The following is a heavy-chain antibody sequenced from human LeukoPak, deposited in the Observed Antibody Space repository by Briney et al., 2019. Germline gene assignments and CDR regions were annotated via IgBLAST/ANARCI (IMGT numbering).Heavy chain of an antibody. J-gene: IGHJ5*02. V-gene: IGHV1-18*01. CDR1: GYIFSSFG. D-gene: IGHD1-26*01. CDR3: ARDSGSYSRIDP. Sequence: ASVKVSCKTSGYIFSSFGVSWVRQAPGQGLEWMGWISGYNGKTEYAQKFQGRVTMTRDMSTSTVYMELSSLRSEDTAVYYCARDSGSYSRIDPWGQGTLVTVSS. CDR2: ISGYNGKT.